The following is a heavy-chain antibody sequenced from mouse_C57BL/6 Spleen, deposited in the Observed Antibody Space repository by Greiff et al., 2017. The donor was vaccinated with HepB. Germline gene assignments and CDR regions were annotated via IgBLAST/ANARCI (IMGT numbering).Heavy chain of an antibody. CDR1: GYTFTSYW. CDR2: IHPNSGST. Sequence: QVQLQQPGAELVKPGASVKLSCKASGYTFTSYWMHWVKQRPGQGLEWIGMIHPNSGSTNYNEKFKSKATLTVDKSSSTAYMQLSSLTSEDSAVYYCARSGGTAQVYYYAMDYWGQGTSVTVSS. D-gene: IGHD3-2*02. J-gene: IGHJ4*01. V-gene: IGHV1-64*01. CDR3: ARSGGTAQVYYYAMDY.